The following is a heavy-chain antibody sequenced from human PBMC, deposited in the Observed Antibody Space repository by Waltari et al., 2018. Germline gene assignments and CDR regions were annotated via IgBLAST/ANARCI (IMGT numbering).Heavy chain of an antibody. J-gene: IGHJ6*02. CDR3: ARWGHQRITIFGVVIRPYYYYGMDV. CDR2: INHSGST. D-gene: IGHD3-3*01. CDR1: GGSFSGYY. V-gene: IGHV4-34*01. Sequence: QVQLQQWGAGLLKPSETLSLTCAVYGGSFSGYYWRWIRQPPGKGLEWIGEINHSGSTNYNPSLKSRVTISVDTSKNQFSLKLSSVTAADTTVYYCARWGHQRITIFGVVIRPYYYYGMDVWGQGTTVTVSS.